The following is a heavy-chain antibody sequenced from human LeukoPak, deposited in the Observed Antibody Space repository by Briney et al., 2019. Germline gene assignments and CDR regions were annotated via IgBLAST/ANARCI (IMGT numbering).Heavy chain of an antibody. CDR3: ARFAYCGAHCWYYSDY. Sequence: SETLSLTCTVSSDSISGYYWSWIRQPPGKRLEWLGYIYSSGSTNYNPSLNSRVTISVDTSKNQFSLKLTSVTAADTAVYYCARFAYCGAHCWYYSDYWGQGALVTVSS. CDR2: IYSSGST. CDR1: SDSISGYY. D-gene: IGHD2-21*02. J-gene: IGHJ4*02. V-gene: IGHV4-59*01.